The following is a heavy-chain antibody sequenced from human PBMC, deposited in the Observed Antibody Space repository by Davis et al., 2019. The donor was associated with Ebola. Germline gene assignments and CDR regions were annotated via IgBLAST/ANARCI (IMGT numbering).Heavy chain of an antibody. CDR2: ISVDKGNT. Sequence: ASVKVSCKASGYTFTNYGITWVRQAPGQGLEWVGWISVDKGNTNYVQKLQGRATMTTDTSTSTAYMELRSLRPDDTAVYYCARGGGSTQSGIDYWGQGTLVTVSS. V-gene: IGHV1-18*01. J-gene: IGHJ4*02. CDR1: GYTFTNYG. CDR3: ARGGGSTQSGIDY. D-gene: IGHD3-10*01.